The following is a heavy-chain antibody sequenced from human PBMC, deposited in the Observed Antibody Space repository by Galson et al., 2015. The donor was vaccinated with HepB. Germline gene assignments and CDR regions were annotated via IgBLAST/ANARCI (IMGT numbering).Heavy chain of an antibody. J-gene: IGHJ3*02. D-gene: IGHD5-24*01. Sequence: SVKVSCKASDYTFANSVINWVRQAPGQGLEWMGWISGYNGNTNYAQRLQGGVTMTTDTSTNTAYMELRSLRSDDTAVYYCAREMATNDGFDIWGQGTMVTVSS. CDR2: ISGYNGNT. V-gene: IGHV1-18*01. CDR3: AREMATNDGFDI. CDR1: DYTFANSV.